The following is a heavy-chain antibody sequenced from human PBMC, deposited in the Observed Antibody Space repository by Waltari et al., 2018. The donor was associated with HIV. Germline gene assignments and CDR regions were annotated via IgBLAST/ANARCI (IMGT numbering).Heavy chain of an antibody. Sequence: QVQLQESGPGLVKPSQTLSLTCTVSGGSISSGSYYWSWIRQPAGQGLEWIGRIYTSGSTNYNPSLKSRVTISVDTSKNQFSLKLSSVTAADTAVYYCARDNDILTGYYKLAYNWFDPWGQGTLVTVSS. CDR1: GGSISSGSYY. CDR3: ARDNDILTGYYKLAYNWFDP. J-gene: IGHJ5*02. V-gene: IGHV4-61*02. CDR2: IYTSGST. D-gene: IGHD3-9*01.